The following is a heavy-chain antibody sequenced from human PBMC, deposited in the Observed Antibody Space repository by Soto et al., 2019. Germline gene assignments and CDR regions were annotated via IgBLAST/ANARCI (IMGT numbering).Heavy chain of an antibody. CDR3: AKERAGTLYYVDIVATIPVAFDI. CDR1: GFTFDDYA. D-gene: IGHD5-12*01. Sequence: GGSLRLSCAASGFTFDDYAMHWVRQAPGKGLEWVSGISWNSGSIGYADSVKGRFTISRDNAKNSLYLQMNSLRAEDTALYYCAKERAGTLYYVDIVATIPVAFDIWGQGTMVTVSS. CDR2: ISWNSGSI. J-gene: IGHJ3*02. V-gene: IGHV3-9*01.